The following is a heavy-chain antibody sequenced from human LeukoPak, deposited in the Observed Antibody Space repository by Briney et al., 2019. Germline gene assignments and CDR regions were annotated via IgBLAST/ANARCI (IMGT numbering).Heavy chain of an antibody. CDR2: IIPIFGTA. CDR3: ARGTVTTFYYYYGMDV. CDR1: GGTFSSYA. Sequence: SMKVSCKASGGTFSSYAISWVRQAPGQGLEWMGGIIPIFGTANYAQKFQGRVTITADESTGTAYMELSSLRSEDTAVYYCARGTVTTFYYYYGMDVWGQGTTVTVSS. V-gene: IGHV1-69*01. D-gene: IGHD4-17*01. J-gene: IGHJ6*02.